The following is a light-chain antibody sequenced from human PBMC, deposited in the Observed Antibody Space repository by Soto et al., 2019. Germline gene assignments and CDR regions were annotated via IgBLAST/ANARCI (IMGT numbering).Light chain of an antibody. J-gene: IGLJ1*01. V-gene: IGLV3-21*04. CDR3: QVWDSSSDPYV. CDR2: YDS. Sequence: SYELTQPPSVSVAPGKRARITCGGSNIGSKSVHWYQQKPGQAPVLVIYYDSDRPSGIPERFSGSNSGNTATLTISRVEAGDEADYYCQVWDSSSDPYVFGTGTKVTVL. CDR1: NIGSKS.